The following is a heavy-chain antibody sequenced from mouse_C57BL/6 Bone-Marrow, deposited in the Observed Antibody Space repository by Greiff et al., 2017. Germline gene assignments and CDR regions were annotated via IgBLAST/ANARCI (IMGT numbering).Heavy chain of an antibody. CDR1: GYSFTDYN. Sequence: VQLQQSGPELVKPGASVKISCKASGYSFTDYNMNWVKQSHGKSLEWIGVINPNYGTTSYNQKFKGKATLTVDQSSSTAYMQLNSLTSEDSAVYFYARGYDYGYAMDYWGQGTSVTVSS. J-gene: IGHJ4*01. CDR3: ARGYDYGYAMDY. CDR2: INPNYGTT. V-gene: IGHV1-39*01. D-gene: IGHD2-4*01.